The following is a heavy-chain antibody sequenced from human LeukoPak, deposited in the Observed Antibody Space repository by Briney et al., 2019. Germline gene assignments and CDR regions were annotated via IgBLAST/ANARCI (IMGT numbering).Heavy chain of an antibody. CDR1: GCTFSSYA. CDR3: ARDLVSDYYDSSGYYPAYYFDY. J-gene: IGHJ4*02. CDR2: ISYDGSNK. V-gene: IGHV3-30*01. Sequence: GGSLRLSCAASGCTFSSYAMHWVRQAPGKGLEWVAVISYDGSNKYYADSVKGRFTISRDNSKNTLYLQMNSLRAEDTAVYYCARDLVSDYYDSSGYYPAYYFDYWGQGTLVTVSS. D-gene: IGHD3-22*01.